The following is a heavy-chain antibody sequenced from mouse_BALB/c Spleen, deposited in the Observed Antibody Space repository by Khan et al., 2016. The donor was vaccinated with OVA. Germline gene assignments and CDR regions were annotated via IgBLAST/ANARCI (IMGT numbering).Heavy chain of an antibody. J-gene: IGHJ1*01. D-gene: IGHD6-2*01. CDR3: ARISSYWYSDV. CDR2: INTYTGEP. Sequence: QIQLVQSGPELKKPGETVKISCKASGYTFTNYGMNWVKQAPGKGLKWMGWINTYTGEPTYADDFRGRFVFSLENYASTAYLQISNLKNEDMTTYFCARISSYWYSDVWGAGTTVTVSS. V-gene: IGHV9-1*02. CDR1: GYTFTNYG.